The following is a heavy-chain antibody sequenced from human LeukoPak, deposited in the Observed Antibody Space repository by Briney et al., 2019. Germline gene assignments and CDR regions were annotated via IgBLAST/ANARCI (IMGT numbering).Heavy chain of an antibody. CDR3: VRDLGIAVAPGY. CDR2: INSDGSST. V-gene: IGHV3-74*01. Sequence: GGSLRLSCAASGXTFSGNWMRWVRQAPGKGLVWVSRINSDGSSTNYADSVKGRFTISRDNAKNTLHLQMNSLRAEDTAVYYCVRDLGIAVAPGYWGQGTLVTVSS. CDR1: GXTFSGNW. D-gene: IGHD6-19*01. J-gene: IGHJ4*02.